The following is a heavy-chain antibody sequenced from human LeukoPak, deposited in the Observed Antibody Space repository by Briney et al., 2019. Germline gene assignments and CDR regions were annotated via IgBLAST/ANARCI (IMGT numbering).Heavy chain of an antibody. D-gene: IGHD3-3*01. J-gene: IGHJ6*03. Sequence: SETLSLTCTVSGGSISSSSYYWGWIRQPPGKGLEWIGSIYYSGSTYYNPSLKSRVTISVDTSKNQFSLKLSSVTAADTAVYYCARDVGTGFWSGYLYYYYYMDVWGKGTTVTVSS. CDR1: GGSISSSSYY. CDR3: ARDVGTGFWSGYLYYYYYMDV. CDR2: IYYSGST. V-gene: IGHV4-39*07.